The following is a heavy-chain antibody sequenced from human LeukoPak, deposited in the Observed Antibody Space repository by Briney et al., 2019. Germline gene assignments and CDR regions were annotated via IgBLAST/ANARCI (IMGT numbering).Heavy chain of an antibody. D-gene: IGHD6-19*01. CDR3: ARDRFSEVADPFDY. J-gene: IGHJ4*02. CDR2: ISSSGSTI. Sequence: GGSLRLSCAASGFTFSSYEMNWVRQAPGKGLEWVSYISSSGSTIYYADSVKGRFTISRDNAKNSLYPQMNSLRAEDTAVYYCARDRFSEVADPFDYWGQGTLVTVSS. CDR1: GFTFSSYE. V-gene: IGHV3-48*03.